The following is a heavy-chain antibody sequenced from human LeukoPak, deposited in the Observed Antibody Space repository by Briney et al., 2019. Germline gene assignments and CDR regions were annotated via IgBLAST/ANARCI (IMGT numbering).Heavy chain of an antibody. CDR2: IYYSGNT. V-gene: IGHV4-59*01. Sequence: SETLSLTCAVYGGSFSGYYWSWIRQPPGKGLEWIGYIYYSGNTNYNPSLKSRVTISVDTSKNHLSLRLSSVTAADTAVYYCAGGDGYNAFDIWGQGTMVTVSS. CDR3: AGGDGYNAFDI. CDR1: GGSFSGYY. J-gene: IGHJ3*02. D-gene: IGHD5-24*01.